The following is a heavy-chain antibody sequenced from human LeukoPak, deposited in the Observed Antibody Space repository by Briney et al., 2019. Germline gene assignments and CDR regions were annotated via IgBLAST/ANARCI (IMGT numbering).Heavy chain of an antibody. J-gene: IGHJ5*02. CDR3: ARGGDGYTP. CDR2: ITSSSSYV. D-gene: IGHD5-24*01. V-gene: IGHV3-21*01. CDR1: GFTFSRYS. Sequence: GGSLRLSRAASGFTFSRYSMHWVRQAPGKGLEWVSSITSSSSYVYYADSLKGRFTISRDNAKNSLYLQMNSLRAEDTAMYYCARGGDGYTPWGQGTLVTVSS.